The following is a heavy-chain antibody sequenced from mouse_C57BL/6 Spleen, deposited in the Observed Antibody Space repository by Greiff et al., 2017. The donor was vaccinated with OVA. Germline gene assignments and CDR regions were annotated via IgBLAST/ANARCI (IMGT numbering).Heavy chain of an antibody. V-gene: IGHV1-26*01. J-gene: IGHJ2*01. D-gene: IGHD1-1*01. CDR1: GYTFTDYY. Sequence: VQLQQSGPELVKPGASVKISCKASGYTFTDYYMNWVKQSHGKSLEWIGDINPNNGGTSYNQKFKGKATLTVDKSSSTAYMELRSLTSEDSAVYYCAISTTVVPFDYWGQGTTLTVSS. CDR3: AISTTVVPFDY. CDR2: INPNNGGT.